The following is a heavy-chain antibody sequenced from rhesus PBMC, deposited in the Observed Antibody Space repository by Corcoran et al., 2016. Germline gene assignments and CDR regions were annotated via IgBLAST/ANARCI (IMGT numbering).Heavy chain of an antibody. CDR2: IRNTEKTI. CDR3: TRSSGWYYFDY. Sequence: EVQLVESGGGLVQPGGSLRLSCAASGFTFSSYDMSWVRHALGKGLEWVSSIRNTEKTIDYADSVKGRCTISRDNAKNSLSLQMNSLKTEDTAVYYCTRSSGWYYFDYWGQGVLVTVSS. D-gene: IGHD6-31*01. V-gene: IGHV3S4*01. J-gene: IGHJ4*01. CDR1: GFTFSSYD.